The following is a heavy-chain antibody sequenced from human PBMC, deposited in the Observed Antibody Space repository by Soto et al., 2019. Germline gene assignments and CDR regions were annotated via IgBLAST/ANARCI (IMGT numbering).Heavy chain of an antibody. D-gene: IGHD6-19*01. CDR3: ARDRDGCYYFDY. CDR2: ISSRSSYI. CDR1: GFTFSSYS. J-gene: IGHJ4*02. V-gene: IGHV3-21*01. Sequence: EVQLVESAGGLVKPGGSLRLSCAASGFTFSSYSMNWVRQAPRNGLEWASSISSRSSYIYYADSVMGRITISRDNVEESQSLQMHILRAEETAVYYRARDRDGCYYFDYWGQGTLVNVAS.